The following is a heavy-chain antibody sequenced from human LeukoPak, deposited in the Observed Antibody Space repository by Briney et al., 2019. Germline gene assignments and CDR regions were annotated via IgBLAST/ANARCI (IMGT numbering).Heavy chain of an antibody. CDR2: ISSSSSYI. J-gene: IGHJ6*02. CDR1: GFTFSSYS. D-gene: IGHD1-26*01. CDR3: ARGYSGDYGVDV. V-gene: IGHV3-21*01. Sequence: GGSLRLSCAASGFTFSSYSMNWVRQAPGKGLEWVSSISSSSSYIYYADSVKGRFTISRDNAKNSLYLQMNSLRAEDTAVYYCARGYSGDYGVDVWGQGTTVTVSS.